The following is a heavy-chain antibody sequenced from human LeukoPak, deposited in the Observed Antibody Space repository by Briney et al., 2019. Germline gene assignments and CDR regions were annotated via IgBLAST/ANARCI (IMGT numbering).Heavy chain of an antibody. CDR3: AKAADSGYSYRIDDY. D-gene: IGHD5-18*01. V-gene: IGHV3-23*01. Sequence: GGSLRLSCAASGFTYSSYDLSWVRQAPGKGLEWVSTISGGGYNTYYADSVKGRFTISRDNSKNTLYLQMNSLRAEDTAVYYCAKAADSGYSYRIDDYWGQGTLVTVSS. J-gene: IGHJ4*02. CDR1: GFTYSSYD. CDR2: ISGGGYNT.